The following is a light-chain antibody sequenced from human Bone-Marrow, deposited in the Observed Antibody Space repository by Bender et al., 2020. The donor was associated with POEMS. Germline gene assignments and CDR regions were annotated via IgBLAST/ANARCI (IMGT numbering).Light chain of an antibody. V-gene: IGLV2-11*01. CDR1: SSDVGGYNY. J-gene: IGLJ2*01. CDR3: SSYTSSDTVV. CDR2: GVS. Sequence: QSALTQPRSVSGSPGQSVTISCTGTSSDVGGYNYVSWYQQHPGKAPKLLISGVSNRPSGVSDRFSGSKSGNTASLTVSGLQADDEADYYCSSYTSSDTVVFGGGTRLTVL.